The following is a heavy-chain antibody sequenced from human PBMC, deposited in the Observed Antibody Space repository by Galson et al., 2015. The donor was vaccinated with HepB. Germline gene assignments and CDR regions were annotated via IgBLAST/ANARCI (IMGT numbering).Heavy chain of an antibody. CDR1: GYYFPTWW. Sequence: QSGAEVKKSRESLKISCKGSGYYFPTWWIGWVRQRPGKGLEWMGIIFPDDSDTRYSPSFQGQVTMSADRSINTAYLQWSSLKASDTAMYYCARRRFDSSTTYNFDYWGPGTLVTVPS. D-gene: IGHD2/OR15-2a*01. CDR2: IFPDDSDT. J-gene: IGHJ4*02. V-gene: IGHV5-51*03. CDR3: ARRRFDSSTTYNFDY.